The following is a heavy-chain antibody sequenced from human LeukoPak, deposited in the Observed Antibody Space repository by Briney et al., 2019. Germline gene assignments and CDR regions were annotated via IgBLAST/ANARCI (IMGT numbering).Heavy chain of an antibody. V-gene: IGHV3-23*01. CDR2: ISGGSVST. CDR3: ARGVWGATTLLDDY. J-gene: IGHJ4*02. Sequence: GGSLRLSCAASGFTFGSYTMTWVRQAPGKGLEWVSSISGGSVSTFYADSVKGRFTISRDNSKNTLYLQMNSLRAEDTAVYYCARGVWGATTLLDDYWGQGTLVTVSS. D-gene: IGHD1-26*01. CDR1: GFTFGSYT.